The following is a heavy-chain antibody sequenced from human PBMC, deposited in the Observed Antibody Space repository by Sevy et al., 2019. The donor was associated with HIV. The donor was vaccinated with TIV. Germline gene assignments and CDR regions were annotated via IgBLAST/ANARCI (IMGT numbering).Heavy chain of an antibody. Sequence: GGSLRLSCAASGFTVSSNYMSWVRQAPGKGLEWVSVIYSGGSTYYADSVKGSFTISIDNSKNTLYLQMNSLRAEDTAVYYCARGWGDRSGYYPLDYWGQGTLVTVSS. CDR3: ARGWGDRSGYYPLDY. D-gene: IGHD3-22*01. CDR1: GFTVSSNY. V-gene: IGHV3-66*01. J-gene: IGHJ4*02. CDR2: IYSGGST.